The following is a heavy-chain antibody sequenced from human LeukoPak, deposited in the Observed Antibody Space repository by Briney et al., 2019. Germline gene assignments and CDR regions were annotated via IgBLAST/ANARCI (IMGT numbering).Heavy chain of an antibody. V-gene: IGHV1-18*01. D-gene: IGHD2/OR15-2a*01. CDR2: FSGSSGHT. J-gene: IGHJ3*02. CDR1: GYTFTTFG. CDR3: ARDFDCTSTVWNGVFDI. Sequence: ASVKVSCKASGYTFTTFGISWVRQAPGQGLEWMGWFSGSSGHTNYARQLKGRVIMTTDTSTTTSYMQLRSLRADDTAVYYCARDFDCTSTVWNGVFDIWGQGTMVTVSS.